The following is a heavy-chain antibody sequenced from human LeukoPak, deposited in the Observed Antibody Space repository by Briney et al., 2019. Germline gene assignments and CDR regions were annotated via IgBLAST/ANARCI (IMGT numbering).Heavy chain of an antibody. CDR1: GFTFSSYW. Sequence: PGGSLRLSCAASGFTFSSYWMHWVRQAPGKGPVWVSRINTDGISTNYADSVKGRFTISRDNAKNTLYLQMNSLRAEDTAVYYCAREMATIWAFDIWGQGAMVTLSS. CDR3: AREMATIWAFDI. V-gene: IGHV3-74*01. CDR2: INTDGIST. J-gene: IGHJ3*02. D-gene: IGHD5-24*01.